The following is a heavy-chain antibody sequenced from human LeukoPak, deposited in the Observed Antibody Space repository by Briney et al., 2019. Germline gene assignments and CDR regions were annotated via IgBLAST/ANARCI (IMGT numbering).Heavy chain of an antibody. Sequence: GGSLRLSCAASGFTFSSYGMHWVRQAPGKGLEWVAVIWYDGSNKYYADSVKGRFTISRDNSKNTLYLQMNSLRAEDTAVYYCAREGYCSSTSCYMDVWGQGTTVTVSS. CDR3: AREGYCSSTSCYMDV. V-gene: IGHV3-33*01. CDR1: GFTFSSYG. CDR2: IWYDGSNK. J-gene: IGHJ6*02. D-gene: IGHD2-2*01.